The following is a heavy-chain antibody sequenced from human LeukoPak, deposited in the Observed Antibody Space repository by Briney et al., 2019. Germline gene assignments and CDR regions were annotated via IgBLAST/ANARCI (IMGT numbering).Heavy chain of an antibody. V-gene: IGHV1-18*01. D-gene: IGHD3-22*01. Sequence: VASVTVSCTASGGTFSSYAISWVRQAPGQGLEWMGWISAYNGNTNYAQKLQGRVTMTTDTSTSTAYMELRSLRSDDTAVYYCARVVYYYDSSGYKGLDYWGQGTLVTVSS. J-gene: IGHJ4*02. CDR3: ARVVYYYDSSGYKGLDY. CDR1: GGTFSSYA. CDR2: ISAYNGNT.